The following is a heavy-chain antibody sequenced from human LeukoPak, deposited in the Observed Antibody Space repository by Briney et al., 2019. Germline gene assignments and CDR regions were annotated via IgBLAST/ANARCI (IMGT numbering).Heavy chain of an antibody. CDR3: ARLNYRRIIKFFDF. V-gene: IGHV1-18*01. J-gene: IGHJ4*02. Sequence: ASVKVSCKASGYTFTSCAISWVRQAPGQGLEWMGWISAYNGNTNYAQKLQGRVTMTTDTSTSTAYMELRSLRSDDTAVYYCARLNYRRIIKFFDFWGQGTLVTVSS. CDR1: GYTFTSCA. CDR2: ISAYNGNT. D-gene: IGHD4-11*01.